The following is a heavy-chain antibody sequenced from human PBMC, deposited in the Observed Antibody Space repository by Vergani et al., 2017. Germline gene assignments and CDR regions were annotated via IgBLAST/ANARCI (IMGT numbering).Heavy chain of an antibody. V-gene: IGHV3-30*18. CDR2: ISFDGNKK. J-gene: IGHJ4*02. D-gene: IGHD3-16*01. CDR3: AKHFRGWGIDY. CDR1: GFSFTSYG. Sequence: QVRLVESGGGVVKPGRSLRLCCAASGFSFTSYGMHLVRQPPGKGLEWVATISFDGNKKDYTEAVRGRFTISRDSSKTLYLQMNSLRTDDTATYYCAKHFRGWGIDYWGQGTQVIVSS.